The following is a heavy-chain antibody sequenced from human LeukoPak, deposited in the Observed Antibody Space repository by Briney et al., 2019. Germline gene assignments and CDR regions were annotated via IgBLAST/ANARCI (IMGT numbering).Heavy chain of an antibody. CDR3: ATGGDPNWFDP. CDR1: GYSISSAHY. V-gene: IGHV4-38-2*02. Sequence: PSETLSLTCTVSGYSISSAHYWGWIRQPPGKGLEWIGIIYHSGSTYYNPSLKSRVTISIDTSKNQFSLKLSSVTAGDTAVYYCATGGDPNWFDPWGQGTLVTVSS. D-gene: IGHD2-21*02. CDR2: IYHSGST. J-gene: IGHJ5*02.